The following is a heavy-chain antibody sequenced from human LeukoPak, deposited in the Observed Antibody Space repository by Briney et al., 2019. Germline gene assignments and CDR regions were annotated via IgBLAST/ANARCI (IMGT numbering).Heavy chain of an antibody. CDR1: GNSISSSSYY. J-gene: IGHJ4*02. CDR2: INYYGKT. CDR3: GRSAGFVHFDH. Sequence: SETLSLTCTVSGNSISSSSYYWVWIRQPPGKGLEWIGSINYYGKTYYNPSVKSRVTISVDTSKNQFSLMVSSVTAADTAVYYCGRSAGFVHFDHWGQGTLVTVSS. D-gene: IGHD3-16*01. V-gene: IGHV4-39*07.